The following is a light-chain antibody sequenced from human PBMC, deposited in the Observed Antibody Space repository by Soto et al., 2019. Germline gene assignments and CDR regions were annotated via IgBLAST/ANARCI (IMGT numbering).Light chain of an antibody. CDR1: QSVNNN. J-gene: IGKJ1*01. Sequence: EIVMTQSPATLSVSPGERVTFSCRASQSVNNNLAWYQHKPGQSPRLLINAASTRATAVPARFSGSGSGTEFTLTISSLQPEDFALYYCQQYNNWPPTF. CDR3: QQYNNWPPT. CDR2: AAS. V-gene: IGKV3-15*01.